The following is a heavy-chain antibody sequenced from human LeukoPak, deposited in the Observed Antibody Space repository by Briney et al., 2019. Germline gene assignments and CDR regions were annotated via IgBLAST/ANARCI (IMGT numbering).Heavy chain of an antibody. CDR3: ARGIQLWSNYGMDV. CDR1: GFTFSSHW. CDR2: IKEDGGVK. J-gene: IGHJ6*02. Sequence: PGESLRLSCAASGFTFSSHWMSWVRQAPGKGLEWVANIKEDGGVKYYVASVRGRFTISRDNAKNSLTLQMNSLRAEDTAVYYCARGIQLWSNYGMDVWGQGTTVTVSS. V-gene: IGHV3-7*01. D-gene: IGHD5-18*01.